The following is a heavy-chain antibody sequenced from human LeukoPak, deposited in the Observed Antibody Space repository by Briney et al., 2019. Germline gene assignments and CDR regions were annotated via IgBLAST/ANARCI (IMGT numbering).Heavy chain of an antibody. V-gene: IGHV4-59*01. D-gene: IGHD2-2*01. CDR2: IYYNGRT. CDR1: GASISNYY. J-gene: IGHJ5*02. Sequence: PETLSLTCTVSGASISNYYWSWIRQPPGKGLEWIGYIYYNGRTNYNPSLKSRVTISLDTSKNQFSLELSSVTAADTAVYYCARGADCSSTSCYGHWFDPWGQGTLVTVSS. CDR3: ARGADCSSTSCYGHWFDP.